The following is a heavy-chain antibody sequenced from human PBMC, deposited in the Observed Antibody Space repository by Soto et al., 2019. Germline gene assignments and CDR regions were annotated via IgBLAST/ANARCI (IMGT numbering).Heavy chain of an antibody. CDR3: ATDNWATPAS. V-gene: IGHV3-11*01. CDR1: GFIFRDWF. D-gene: IGHD1-1*01. CDR2: ISKDSGRAT. J-gene: IGHJ5*02. Sequence: LVESGGALVKPGGSLRLSCAASGFIFRDWFMSWVRQAPGKGLEWISYISKDSGRATRYADSVKGRFTISRDNAKNSLFLQMTTPTVQGTAVYYCATDNWATPASWGQGTLVTVSS.